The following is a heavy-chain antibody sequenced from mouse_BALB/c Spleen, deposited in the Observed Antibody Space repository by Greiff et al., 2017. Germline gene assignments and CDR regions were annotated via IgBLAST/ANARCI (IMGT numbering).Heavy chain of an antibody. J-gene: IGHJ1*01. D-gene: IGHD2-4*01. CDR2: IRNKANGYTT. CDR1: GFTFTDYY. CDR3: ARVPYYDYDWYFDV. Sequence: EVMLVESGGGLVQPGGSLRLSCATSGFTFTDYYMSWVRQPPGKALEWLGFIRNKANGYTTEYSASVKGRFTISRDNSQSILYLQMNTLRAEDSATYYCARVPYYDYDWYFDVWGAGTTVTVSS. V-gene: IGHV7-3*02.